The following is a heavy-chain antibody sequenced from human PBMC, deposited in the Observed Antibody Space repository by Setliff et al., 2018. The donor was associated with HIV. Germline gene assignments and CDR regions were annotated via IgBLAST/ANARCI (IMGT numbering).Heavy chain of an antibody. V-gene: IGHV4-31*11. Sequence: SETLSLTCAVSGASISSTTYYWSWIRQHPGKGLEWIGYIYYSGSTYYNPSLKSRLTISIDTSKNQFSLRLSSVTAADTAVYYCARGAPYGSGRHRWNYWGQGTLVTVSS. CDR1: GASISSTTYY. CDR3: ARGAPYGSGRHRWNY. CDR2: IYYSGST. D-gene: IGHD3-10*01. J-gene: IGHJ4*02.